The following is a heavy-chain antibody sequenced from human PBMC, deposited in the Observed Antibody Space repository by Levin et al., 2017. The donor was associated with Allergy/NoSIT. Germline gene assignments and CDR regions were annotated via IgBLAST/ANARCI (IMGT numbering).Heavy chain of an antibody. D-gene: IGHD1/OR15-1a*01. CDR1: EFTFSSYQ. V-gene: IGHV3-21*01. J-gene: IGHJ3*02. CDR2: ISGSGSFI. Sequence: GGSLRLSCAASEFTFSSYQMNWVRQAPGKGLEWVSFISGSGSFISHADSVKGRFTISRDNPKNSVHLQMDSLRAEDTAVYYCARRIAKPGTFAFDIWGQGTMVTVSS. CDR3: ARRIAKPGTFAFDI.